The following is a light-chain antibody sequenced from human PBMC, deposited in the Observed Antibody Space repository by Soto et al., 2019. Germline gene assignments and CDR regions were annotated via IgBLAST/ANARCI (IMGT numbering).Light chain of an antibody. J-gene: IGKJ1*01. Sequence: ETVLTQSPGSLSLSLGDRATLSCRASQTVSNNYLAWYQQKPGQAPRLLIYGASSRAAGIPDRFSGSGSGTDFTLTISGLEPEDFAVYYCQQYGSSLTWTFGQGTKVDIK. CDR1: QTVSNNY. CDR2: GAS. CDR3: QQYGSSLTWT. V-gene: IGKV3-20*01.